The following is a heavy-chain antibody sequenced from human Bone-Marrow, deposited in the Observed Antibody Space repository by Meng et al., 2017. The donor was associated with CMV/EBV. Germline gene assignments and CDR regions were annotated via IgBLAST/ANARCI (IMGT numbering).Heavy chain of an antibody. CDR3: ARDLYGSGSCFDY. V-gene: IGHV3-53*01. Sequence: SCAASGFTVSGNYLSWVRQAPGKGLEWVSVIYASGATYYADSVKGRFTISRDTSKNTLYLQMNSLRADDTAVYYCARDLYGSGSCFDYWGQGTLVTVSS. CDR1: GFTVSGNY. D-gene: IGHD3-10*01. CDR2: IYASGAT. J-gene: IGHJ4*02.